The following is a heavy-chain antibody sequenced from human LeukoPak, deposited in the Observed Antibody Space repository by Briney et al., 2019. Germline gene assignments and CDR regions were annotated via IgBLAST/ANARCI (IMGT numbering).Heavy chain of an antibody. Sequence: SETLSLTCTVSGGSISSYYWSWIRQPAGKGLEWIGRIYTSGSTNYNPSLKSRVTMSVDTSKNQFSLKLSSATAADTAVYYCARDRSSSGWKDGYYFDYWGQGTLVTVSS. D-gene: IGHD6-19*01. CDR1: GGSISSYY. J-gene: IGHJ4*02. V-gene: IGHV4-4*07. CDR2: IYTSGST. CDR3: ARDRSSSGWKDGYYFDY.